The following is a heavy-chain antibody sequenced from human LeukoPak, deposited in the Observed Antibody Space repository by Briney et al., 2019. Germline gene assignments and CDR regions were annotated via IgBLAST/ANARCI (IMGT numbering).Heavy chain of an antibody. V-gene: IGHV3-23*01. D-gene: IGHD4-23*01. J-gene: IGHJ4*02. CDR3: ARDAGYGGNSGFGDC. Sequence: PGGSLRLPCATFGFTFSSYAMSWVRQAPGKGLEWVSDIGSGGGITYYADSVKGRFTISRDNSKNTLYLQMNSLRAEDTAVYYCARDAGYGGNSGFGDCWGQGTLVTVSS. CDR2: IGSGGGIT. CDR1: GFTFSSYA.